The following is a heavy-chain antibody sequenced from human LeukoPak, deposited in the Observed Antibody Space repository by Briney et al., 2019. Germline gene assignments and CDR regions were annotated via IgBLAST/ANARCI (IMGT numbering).Heavy chain of an antibody. CDR3: ARGVVGATTGAYSFDY. CDR1: GGTFSSYA. CDR2: IIPIFGTA. V-gene: IGHV1-69*13. Sequence: GASVKVSCKASGGTFSSYAISWVRQAPGQGLEWMGGIIPIFGTANYAQKFQGRVTIIADESTSTAYMELSSLRSEDTAVHYCARGVVGATTGAYSFDYWGRGTLVTVSS. D-gene: IGHD1-26*01. J-gene: IGHJ4*02.